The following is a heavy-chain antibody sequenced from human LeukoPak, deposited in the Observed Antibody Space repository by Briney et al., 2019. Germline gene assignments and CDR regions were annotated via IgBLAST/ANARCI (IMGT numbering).Heavy chain of an antibody. Sequence: PSETLSLTCIVSGGSISSISYYWGWIRQPPGKGLEWIGSIDYSGTTYYNPSLKSRVTISVDTSKNQFSLKLRSVTAADTAVYYCARKILPDGPYFDYWGQGSLVTVSS. CDR2: IDYSGTT. J-gene: IGHJ4*02. CDR3: ARKILPDGPYFDY. V-gene: IGHV4-39*07. D-gene: IGHD3-9*01. CDR1: GGSISSISYY.